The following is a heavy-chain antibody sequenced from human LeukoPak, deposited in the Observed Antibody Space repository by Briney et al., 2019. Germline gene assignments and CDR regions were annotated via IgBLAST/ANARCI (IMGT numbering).Heavy chain of an antibody. CDR1: GFTFSNYA. CDR3: ARVSRAQGGMDV. V-gene: IGHV3-64*01. Sequence: GGSLRLSCAASGFTFSNYALHWVRQAPGKGLEYVSAISNNGGSTYYTSSVKGRFTVSRDNSKNTLHLQMGRLRPEDMAVYYCARVSRAQGGMDVWGQGTTVTVSS. J-gene: IGHJ6*02. CDR2: ISNNGGST.